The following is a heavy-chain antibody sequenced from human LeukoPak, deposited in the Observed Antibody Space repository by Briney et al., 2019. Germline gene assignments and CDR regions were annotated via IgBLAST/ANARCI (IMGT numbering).Heavy chain of an antibody. CDR3: ARRLERPDY. V-gene: IGHV1-8*01. J-gene: IGHJ4*02. CDR2: MNPNIGNT. D-gene: IGHD1-1*01. Sequence: LGASVKVSCKASGYTFTSYDINSVRQATRQGLEWMGWMNPNIGNTGYAQKFQGRVTMTRNTSISTAYMELSSLRSGDTAVYYCARRLERPDYWGQGTLVTVSS. CDR1: GYTFTSYD.